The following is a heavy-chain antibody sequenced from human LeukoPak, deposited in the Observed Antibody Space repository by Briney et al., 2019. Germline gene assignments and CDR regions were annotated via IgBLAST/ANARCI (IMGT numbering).Heavy chain of an antibody. Sequence: SETLPLTCAVYGGSFSGFYWSWIRQPPGKGLEWIGEINHSGSTNYNPSLKSRVTISVDTSKNQFSLKVSSVTAADTAVYYCASIAPTIAAAVLGNYWGQGTLVTVSS. CDR1: GGSFSGFY. D-gene: IGHD6-13*01. CDR3: ASIAPTIAAAVLGNY. CDR2: INHSGST. V-gene: IGHV4-34*01. J-gene: IGHJ4*02.